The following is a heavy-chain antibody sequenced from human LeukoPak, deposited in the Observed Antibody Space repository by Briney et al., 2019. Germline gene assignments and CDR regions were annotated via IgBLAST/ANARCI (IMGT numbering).Heavy chain of an antibody. CDR2: IRSSIYGGTP. Sequence: GGSLRHSCTSSGFTFREFAVSWFRQAPGKGLEWIGFIRSSIYGGTPKAAASVKGRFIFSRDDSKGVAYLRMNSLKTDDTAVYYCSREWGNGNDLRPDSWGQGTLVTVSS. D-gene: IGHD1-1*01. CDR1: GFTFREFA. J-gene: IGHJ4*02. CDR3: SREWGNGNDLRPDS. V-gene: IGHV3-49*03.